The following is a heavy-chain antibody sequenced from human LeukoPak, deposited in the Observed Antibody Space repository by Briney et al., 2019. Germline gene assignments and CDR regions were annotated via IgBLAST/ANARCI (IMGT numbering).Heavy chain of an antibody. CDR3: AELGITMIGGV. Sequence: GGSLRLSCAASGFTFSSYDMTWVRQAPGKGLEWISYISSSSGTIYYADSVKGRFTISRDNAKNSLYLQMNSLRAEDTAVYYCAELGITMIGGVWGKGTTVTISS. D-gene: IGHD3-10*02. CDR2: ISSSSGTI. J-gene: IGHJ6*04. V-gene: IGHV3-48*04. CDR1: GFTFSSYD.